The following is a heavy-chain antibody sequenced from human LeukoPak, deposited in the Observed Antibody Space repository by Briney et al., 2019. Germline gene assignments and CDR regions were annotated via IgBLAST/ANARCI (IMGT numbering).Heavy chain of an antibody. CDR3: ARSSYGVGATYRDYYYYYMDV. D-gene: IGHD1-26*01. CDR2: INHSGST. CDR1: GGSFSGYY. J-gene: IGHJ6*03. Sequence: PSETLSLTCAVYGGSFSGYYWSWIRQPPGKGLEWIGEINHSGSTNYNPSLKSRVTISVDTSKNQFSLKLSSVTAADTAVYYCARSSYGVGATYRDYYYYYMDVWGKGTTVTISS. V-gene: IGHV4-34*01.